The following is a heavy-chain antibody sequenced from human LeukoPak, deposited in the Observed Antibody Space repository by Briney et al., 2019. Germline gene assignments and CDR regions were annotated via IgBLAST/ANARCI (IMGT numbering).Heavy chain of an antibody. Sequence: GGSLRLSCAASGFTFSSYAMSWVRQAPGKGLEWVSAISGSGGSTYYANSVKGRFTISRDNSKNTLYLQMGSLRAEDMALYYCARVGSSGYYSFLDYGGQGTLVTVSS. CDR3: ARVGSSGYYSFLDY. CDR1: GFTFSSYA. J-gene: IGHJ4*02. CDR2: ISGSGGST. D-gene: IGHD3-22*01. V-gene: IGHV3-23*01.